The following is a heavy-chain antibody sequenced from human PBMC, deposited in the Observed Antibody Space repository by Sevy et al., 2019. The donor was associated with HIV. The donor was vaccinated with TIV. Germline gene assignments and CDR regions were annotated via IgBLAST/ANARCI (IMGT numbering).Heavy chain of an antibody. CDR2: ISSSGSTI. Sequence: GGSLRLSCTTSGFMFGDYAMNWVRQAPGKGLEWVSYISSSGSTIYYADSVKGRFTISRDNAKNSLYLQMNSLRAEDTAVYYCARRGIVMITFGGVIASPGMDVWGQGTTVTVSS. J-gene: IGHJ6*02. CDR1: GFMFGDYA. V-gene: IGHV3-48*03. CDR3: ARRGIVMITFGGVIASPGMDV. D-gene: IGHD3-16*02.